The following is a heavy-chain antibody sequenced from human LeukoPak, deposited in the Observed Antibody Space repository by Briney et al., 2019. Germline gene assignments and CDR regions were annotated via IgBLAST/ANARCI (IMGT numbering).Heavy chain of an antibody. D-gene: IGHD4-23*01. CDR2: ISPNSGGT. V-gene: IGHV1-2*02. Sequence: GASVKVSCKASGYTFTAYYMHWVRQAPGQGLEWMGRISPNSGGTNYAQNFQGRVAKTRDRSISTAYMELSGLRSDDTAVYYCARNYGGNSKFFDNWGQGTLVTVSS. CDR3: ARNYGGNSKFFDN. CDR1: GYTFTAYY. J-gene: IGHJ4*02.